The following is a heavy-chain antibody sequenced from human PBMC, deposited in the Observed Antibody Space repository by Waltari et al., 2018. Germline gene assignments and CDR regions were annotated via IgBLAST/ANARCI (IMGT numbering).Heavy chain of an antibody. CDR3: ARTSGSYYYFDY. CDR2: IYHSGST. D-gene: IGHD1-26*01. Sequence: QVQLQESGPGLVKPSETLSLTCAVSGYSISSGYYWGWIRQPRGKGLEWIGSIYHSGSTYYTPSLKSRVTISVDTSKNQFSLKLSSVTAADTAVYYCARTSGSYYYFDYWGQGTLVTVSS. V-gene: IGHV4-38-2*01. J-gene: IGHJ4*02. CDR1: GYSISSGYY.